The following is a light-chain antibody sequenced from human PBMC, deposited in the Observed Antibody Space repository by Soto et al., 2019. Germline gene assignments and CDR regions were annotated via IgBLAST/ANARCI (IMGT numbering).Light chain of an antibody. V-gene: IGKV3-15*01. CDR2: GAS. Sequence: MVLTQSPATLSVYPGERATRSCRASQSVRNTLAWYQQKPGQAPRLLIYGASTRATGIPARFSGSGSGTEFTLTISSLQSEDFALYYCQHYNNWPPVWTFGQGTKVDIK. CDR3: QHYNNWPPVWT. CDR1: QSVRNT. J-gene: IGKJ1*01.